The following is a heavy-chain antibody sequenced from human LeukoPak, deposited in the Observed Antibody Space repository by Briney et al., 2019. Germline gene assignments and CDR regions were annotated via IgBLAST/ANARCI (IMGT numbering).Heavy chain of an antibody. CDR1: GYTFIDHY. CDR2: IDPDTGDT. V-gene: IGHV1-2*02. D-gene: IGHD3-22*01. CDR3: ARAGHNSNSGGYDF. Sequence: ASVKVSCKPSGYTFIDHYLHWVRQAPGQGLASLGWIDPDTGDTNYPQKFQGRVTMTRDTSSSTAYTELNRLRSDDTAVYYCARAGHNSNSGGYDFWGLGTLVTVSS. J-gene: IGHJ4*02.